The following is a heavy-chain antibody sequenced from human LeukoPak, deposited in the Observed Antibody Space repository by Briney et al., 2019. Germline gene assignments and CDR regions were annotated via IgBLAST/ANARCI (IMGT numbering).Heavy chain of an antibody. CDR3: ARGELRLHYYFDY. J-gene: IGHJ4*02. V-gene: IGHV4-30-4*02. CDR2: IYYSGST. D-gene: IGHD5-24*01. Sequence: PSDTLSLTCTVSGGSISSGDYYWSWIRQPPGKGLEWIGYIYYSGSTYYNPSLKSRVTISVDTSKNQFSLKLSSVTAADTAVYYCARGELRLHYYFDYWGQGTLVTVSS. CDR1: GGSISSGDYY.